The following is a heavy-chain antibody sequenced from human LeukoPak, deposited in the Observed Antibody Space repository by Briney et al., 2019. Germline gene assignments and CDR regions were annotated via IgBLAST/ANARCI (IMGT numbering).Heavy chain of an antibody. J-gene: IGHJ4*02. CDR3: ASLYYDSSGYYLEFDY. D-gene: IGHD3-22*01. Sequence: WASVKVSCKASGGTFSSYAISWVRQAPGQGLEWMGGIIPIFGTANYAQKFQGRVTITADESTSTAYMELSSLRSEDTAVYYCASLYYDSSGYYLEFDYWGQGTLVTVSS. CDR1: GGTFSSYA. CDR2: IIPIFGTA. V-gene: IGHV1-69*13.